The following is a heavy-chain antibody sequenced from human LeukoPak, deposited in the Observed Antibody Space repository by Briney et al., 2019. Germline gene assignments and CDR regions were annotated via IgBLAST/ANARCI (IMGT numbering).Heavy chain of an antibody. D-gene: IGHD2-2*01. V-gene: IGHV4-39*01. CDR2: IYYSGST. CDR3: AGQIGTSAHCSSTSCYLGYYFDY. Sequence: SETLSLTCTVSGGSISSSSYYWGWIRQPPGKGLEWIGSIYYSGSTNYNPSLKSRVTISVDTSKNQFSLKLSSVTAADTAVYYCAGQIGTSAHCSSTSCYLGYYFDYWGQGTLVTVSS. J-gene: IGHJ4*02. CDR1: GGSISSSSYY.